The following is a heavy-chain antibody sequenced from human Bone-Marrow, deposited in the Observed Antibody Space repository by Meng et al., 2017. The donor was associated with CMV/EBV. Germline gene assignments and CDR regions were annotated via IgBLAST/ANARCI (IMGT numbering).Heavy chain of an antibody. V-gene: IGHV3-23*01. Sequence: GESLKTSCAASGFTFSSYAMSWVRQAPGKELEWVSAISGSGGSTYYADSVKGRFTISRDNSKNTLYLQMNSLRAEDTAVYYCAKDLIDSSSVRIFDYWGQGTLVTVSS. J-gene: IGHJ4*02. CDR2: ISGSGGST. D-gene: IGHD6-6*01. CDR1: GFTFSSYA. CDR3: AKDLIDSSSVRIFDY.